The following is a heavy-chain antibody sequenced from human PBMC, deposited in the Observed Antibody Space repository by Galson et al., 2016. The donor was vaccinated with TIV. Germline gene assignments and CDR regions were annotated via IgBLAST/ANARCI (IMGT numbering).Heavy chain of an antibody. CDR1: RGTFRNYA. CDR2: IIPSFGTA. Sequence: SVKVSCKASRGTFRNYAISWVRQAPGQRLEWMGGIIPSFGTANYAQEFQGRVTITTDESTNTAYMELSSLRSDDTAVYYCARGGHDELRAEYPPFYYCYMDVWGKGTTVTVSS. V-gene: IGHV1-69*05. J-gene: IGHJ6*03. CDR3: ARGGHDELRAEYPPFYYCYMDV. D-gene: IGHD2/OR15-2a*01.